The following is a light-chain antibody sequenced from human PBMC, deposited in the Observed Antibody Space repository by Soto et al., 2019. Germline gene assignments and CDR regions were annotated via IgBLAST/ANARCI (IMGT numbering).Light chain of an antibody. CDR2: WAS. CDR1: QSVFYSSNNKNY. V-gene: IGKV4-1*01. Sequence: DIVMTQSPDSLAVSLGERATINCKSSQSVFYSSNNKNYLAWYQQKPGQPPKLLIYWASTRESGVPDRFSGGGSGTDFTLTISSLQAEDVAVYYCQQYYRPWTFGKGTKVEIK. CDR3: QQYYRPWT. J-gene: IGKJ1*01.